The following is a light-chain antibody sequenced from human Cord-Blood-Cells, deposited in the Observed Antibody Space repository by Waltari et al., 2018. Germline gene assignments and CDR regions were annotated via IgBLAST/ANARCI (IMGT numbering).Light chain of an antibody. CDR3: QQRSNWMYT. V-gene: IGKV3-11*01. J-gene: IGKJ2*01. CDR2: DAS. Sequence: EIVLTQSPATLSLSPGERATLSCRASQSVSIYLAWYQQKPGQAHRLLIYDASNSATGIPARFSGSGSGTDFTLTISSLEPEDFAVYYCQQRSNWMYTFGHGTKLEIK. CDR1: QSVSIY.